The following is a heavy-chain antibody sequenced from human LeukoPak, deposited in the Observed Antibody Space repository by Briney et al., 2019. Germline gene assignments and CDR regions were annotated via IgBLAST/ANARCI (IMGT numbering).Heavy chain of an antibody. J-gene: IGHJ4*02. CDR2: IKYDGSEI. D-gene: IGHD5-18*01. CDR1: GFTFSIDW. Sequence: GGSLRLSCAASGFTFSIDWMSWVRQTPEKGLEWVANIKYDGSEIYYADSVKGRFTISRDSAKNSLYLQMNSLRAEDTALYYCARGVQLWDYWGQGTLVTVSS. CDR3: ARGVQLWDY. V-gene: IGHV3-7*03.